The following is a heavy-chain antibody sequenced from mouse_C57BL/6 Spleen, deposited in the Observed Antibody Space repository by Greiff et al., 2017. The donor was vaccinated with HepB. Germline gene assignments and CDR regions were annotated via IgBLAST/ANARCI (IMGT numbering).Heavy chain of an antibody. V-gene: IGHV1-55*01. D-gene: IGHD2-5*01. CDR2: IYPGSGST. CDR1: GYTFTSYW. Sequence: QVQLQQSGAELVKPGASVKMSCKASGYTFTSYWITWVKQRPGQGLEWIGDIYPGSGSTNYNEKFKSKATLTVDTSSSTAYMQLSSLTSEDSAVYYCARGRSNYAPYFDVWGTGTTVTVSS. CDR3: ARGRSNYAPYFDV. J-gene: IGHJ1*03.